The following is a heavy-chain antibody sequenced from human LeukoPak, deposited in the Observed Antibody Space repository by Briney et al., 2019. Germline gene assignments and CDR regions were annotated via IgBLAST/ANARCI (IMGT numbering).Heavy chain of an antibody. V-gene: IGHV4-59*08. D-gene: IGHD6-13*01. CDR2: IYYTGST. J-gene: IGHJ4*01. CDR1: GDSIINNY. Sequence: SETLSLTCTVSGDSIINNYWTWIRQPPGMTLEWIGFIYYTGSTNYNPSLKSRVTMALDTSQRQFSLTLTSVTTADTAVYYCARQKPAPGTYYFDHWGHGTLVTVSS. CDR3: ARQKPAPGTYYFDH.